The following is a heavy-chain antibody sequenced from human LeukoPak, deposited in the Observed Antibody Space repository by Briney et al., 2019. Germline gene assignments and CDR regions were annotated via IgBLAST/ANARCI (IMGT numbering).Heavy chain of an antibody. J-gene: IGHJ1*01. D-gene: IGHD4-17*01. CDR3: ARDWGDYGLGYFQH. V-gene: IGHV1-69*05. Sequence: SVKVSCKASGGTFSSYAISWVRQAPGQGLEWMGGIIPIFGTANYAQKFQGRVTITTDESTSTAYMELSSLRSEDTAVYYCARDWGDYGLGYFQHWGQGTLVTVSS. CDR2: IIPIFGTA. CDR1: GGTFSSYA.